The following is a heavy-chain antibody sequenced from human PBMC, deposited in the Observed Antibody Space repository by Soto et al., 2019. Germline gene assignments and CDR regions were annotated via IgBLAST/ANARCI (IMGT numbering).Heavy chain of an antibody. CDR3: ARGPGGTTGYFAY. D-gene: IGHD1-7*01. V-gene: IGHV4-34*01. J-gene: IGHJ4*02. Sequence: QVQLQQWGAGLLKPSETLSLTCAVYGGSFSGYYWSWIRQPPGKGLEWIGEINHSGSTNYNPSLKSRVTISVDTSKNQFSLKLSSVTAADTAVYYCARGPGGTTGYFAYWGQGTLVTVSS. CDR1: GGSFSGYY. CDR2: INHSGST.